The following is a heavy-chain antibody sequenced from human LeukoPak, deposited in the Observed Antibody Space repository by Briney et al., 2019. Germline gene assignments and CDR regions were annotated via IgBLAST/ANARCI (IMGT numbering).Heavy chain of an antibody. V-gene: IGHV4-34*01. CDR1: GGSFSGYY. CDR2: INHSGGT. J-gene: IGHJ4*02. Sequence: KTSETLSLTCAVYGGSFSGYYWSWIRQPPGKGLEWLGEINHSGGTNYNPSLKSRVTTSVDTSKNQLSLKLRSVTAADTAVYYCARSGASCSGGTCYPTFDYWGQGSLVTVSS. CDR3: ARSGASCSGGTCYPTFDY. D-gene: IGHD2-15*01.